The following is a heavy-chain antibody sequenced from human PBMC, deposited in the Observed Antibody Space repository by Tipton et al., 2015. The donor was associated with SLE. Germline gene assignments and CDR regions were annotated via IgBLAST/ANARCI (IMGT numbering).Heavy chain of an antibody. V-gene: IGHV4-61*02. CDR2: IFSSGDT. CDR1: GGSISSGYYF. J-gene: IGHJ6*02. D-gene: IGHD2-21*01. Sequence: TLSLTCTVSGGSISSGYYFWSWVRQPAGRGLEWFGRIFSSGDTNYNPSLKSRVTISLDTSKNQVSLRLTSLTAADTAVYYCARVMHCGDDCYPTPNYYSYNVMDVWGQGTTVIVSS. CDR3: ARVMHCGDDCYPTPNYYSYNVMDV.